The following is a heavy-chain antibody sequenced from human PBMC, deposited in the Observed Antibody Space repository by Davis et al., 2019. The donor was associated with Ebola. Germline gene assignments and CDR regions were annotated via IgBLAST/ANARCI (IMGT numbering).Heavy chain of an antibody. J-gene: IGHJ3*02. D-gene: IGHD3-3*01. CDR2: IDPSDPYT. V-gene: IGHV5-10-1*01. Sequence: KVSCKGSGYSFTSTGISWVRKIPGKAREWRGRIDPSDPYTNYSPSFQGHVTISADKSISTAYLQWSSLKASDTAMYYCARHRGITIFGVADAFDIWVQGTMVTVSS. CDR1: GYSFTSTG. CDR3: ARHRGITIFGVADAFDI.